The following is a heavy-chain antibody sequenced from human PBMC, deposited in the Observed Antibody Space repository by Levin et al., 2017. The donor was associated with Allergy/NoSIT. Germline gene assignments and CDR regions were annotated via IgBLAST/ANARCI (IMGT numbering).Heavy chain of an antibody. V-gene: IGHV1-2*06. Sequence: GESLKISCKASGYTFTGYYMHWVRQAPGQGLEWMGRINPNSGGTNYAQKFQGRVTMTRDTSISTAYMELSRLRSDDTAVYYCARTTERNWNTVEYWGQGTLVTVSS. CDR1: GYTFTGYY. J-gene: IGHJ4*02. CDR2: INPNSGGT. CDR3: ARTTERNWNTVEY. D-gene: IGHD1/OR15-1a*01.